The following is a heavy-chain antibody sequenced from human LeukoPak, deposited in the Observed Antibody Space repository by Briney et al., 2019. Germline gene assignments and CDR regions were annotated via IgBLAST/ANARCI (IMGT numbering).Heavy chain of an antibody. CDR2: ISTSKTYT. J-gene: IGHJ4*02. CDR1: GYAFTTFG. CDR3: ARASDTSWPFDF. D-gene: IGHD2-2*01. V-gene: IGHV1-18*01. Sequence: GASVKVSCKASGYAFTTFGIMWVRQAPGQGLEWMGWISTSKTYTRYAQKVQGRATLTTDPSTSTAYLELTSLTSDDTAVDFCARASDTSWPFDFWGQGTKVTVSS.